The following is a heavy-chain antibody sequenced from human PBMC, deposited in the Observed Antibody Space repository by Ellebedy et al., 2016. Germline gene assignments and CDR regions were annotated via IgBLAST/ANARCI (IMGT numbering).Heavy chain of an antibody. V-gene: IGHV3-49*03. CDR3: SRFNFGLERYFDWFDY. CDR2: IRGKAYGGTA. J-gene: IGHJ4*02. D-gene: IGHD3-9*01. CDR1: GFIFGEYA. Sequence: GGSLRLXCTTSGFIFGEYAMTWFRQAPGKGLEWVGFIRGKAYGGTAEYAASVEGRFTISRDDSKGIASLQMNSLRTEDTAVYYCSRFNFGLERYFDWFDYWGQGTLVTVSS.